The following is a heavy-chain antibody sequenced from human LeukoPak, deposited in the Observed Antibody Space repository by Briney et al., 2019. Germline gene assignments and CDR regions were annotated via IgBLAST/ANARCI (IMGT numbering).Heavy chain of an antibody. CDR2: IYPGDSDV. V-gene: IGHV5-51*01. D-gene: IGHD3-3*01. CDR3: ARRPLYNTKWYFDY. J-gene: IGHJ4*02. Sequence: GESLKISCKGSGYTFHSYWIAWVRQMPGKGLEWMEIIYPGDSDVRYSPSFQGQVTISADKSSSTAYLQWSSLKASDTAMYYCARRPLYNTKWYFDYWGQGTLVTVSS. CDR1: GYTFHSYW.